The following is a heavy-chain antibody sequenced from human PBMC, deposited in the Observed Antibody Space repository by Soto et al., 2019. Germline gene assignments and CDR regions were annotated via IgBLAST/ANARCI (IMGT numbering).Heavy chain of an antibody. CDR3: ARVVGYCSGGSCYGSLGFDY. Sequence: GGSLRLSCAASGFTFSSYSMNWVRQAPGKGLEWVSYISSSSSTIYYADSVKGRFTISRDNAKNSLYLQMNSLRAEDTAVYYCARVVGYCSGGSCYGSLGFDYWGQGTLVTVSS. J-gene: IGHJ4*02. D-gene: IGHD2-15*01. CDR1: GFTFSSYS. CDR2: ISSSSSTI. V-gene: IGHV3-48*01.